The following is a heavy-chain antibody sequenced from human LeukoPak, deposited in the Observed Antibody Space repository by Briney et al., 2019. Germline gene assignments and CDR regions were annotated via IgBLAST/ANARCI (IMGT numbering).Heavy chain of an antibody. J-gene: IGHJ4*02. D-gene: IGHD2-15*01. CDR1: GFTFSSYA. Sequence: GGSLRLSCAASGFTFSSYAMSWVRQAPGKGLEWVSVISGSGGSTYYADSVKGRFTISRDNSKNTLYLQMNSLRAEDTAVYYCAKDKAHIVVVVAATQGFDYWGQGTLVTVSS. V-gene: IGHV3-23*01. CDR3: AKDKAHIVVVVAATQGFDY. CDR2: ISGSGGST.